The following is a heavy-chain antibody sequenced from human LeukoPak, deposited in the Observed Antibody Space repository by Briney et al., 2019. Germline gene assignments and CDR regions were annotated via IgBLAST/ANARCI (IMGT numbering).Heavy chain of an antibody. D-gene: IGHD4-17*01. CDR1: GYTFTGYY. V-gene: IGHV1-2*02. J-gene: IGHJ3*02. Sequence: ASVKVSCTASGYTFTGYYMHWVRQAPGQGLEWMGWINPNSGGTNYAQKFQGRVTVTRDTSISTAYMELSRLRSDDTAVYYCARIQHRYGHRGAFDIWGQGTMVTVSS. CDR2: INPNSGGT. CDR3: ARIQHRYGHRGAFDI.